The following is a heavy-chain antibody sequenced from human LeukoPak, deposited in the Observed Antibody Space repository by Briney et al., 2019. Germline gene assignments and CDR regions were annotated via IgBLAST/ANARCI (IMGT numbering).Heavy chain of an antibody. J-gene: IGHJ4*02. CDR2: IYYSGST. D-gene: IGHD6-19*01. Sequence: PSETLSLTCTVSGYSISSGYYWSWIRQPPGKGLEWIGYIYYSGSTNYNPSLKSRVTISVDTSKNQFSLKLSSVTAADTAVYYCARGGWYGGEVFDYWGQGTLVTVSS. CDR3: ARGGWYGGEVFDY. V-gene: IGHV4-61*01. CDR1: GYSISSGYY.